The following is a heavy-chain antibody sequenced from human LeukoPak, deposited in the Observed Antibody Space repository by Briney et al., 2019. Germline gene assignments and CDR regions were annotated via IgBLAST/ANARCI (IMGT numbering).Heavy chain of an antibody. CDR1: GFTFSSYS. CDR2: ISGSGGST. D-gene: IGHD3-22*01. J-gene: IGHJ6*03. CDR3: ARGYDSSGYYPLYYYYMDV. Sequence: GGSLRLSCAASGFTFSSYSMNWVRQAPGKGLEWVSAISGSGGSTYYADSVKGRFTISRDNSKNTLYLQMNSLRTEDTAVYYCARGYDSSGYYPLYYYYMDVWGKGTTVTVSS. V-gene: IGHV3-23*01.